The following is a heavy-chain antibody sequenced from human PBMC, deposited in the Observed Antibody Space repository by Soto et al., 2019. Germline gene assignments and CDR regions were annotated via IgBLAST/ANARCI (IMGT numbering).Heavy chain of an antibody. Sequence: PGGSLRLSCAASGFTFSSYGMHWVRQAPGKGLEWVAVISYDGSNKYYADSVKGRFTISRDNSKNTLYLQMNSLRAEDTAVYYCAKDLLGYWGQGTLVTVSS. J-gene: IGHJ4*02. CDR3: AKDLLGY. CDR1: GFTFSSYG. D-gene: IGHD3-16*01. V-gene: IGHV3-30*18. CDR2: ISYDGSNK.